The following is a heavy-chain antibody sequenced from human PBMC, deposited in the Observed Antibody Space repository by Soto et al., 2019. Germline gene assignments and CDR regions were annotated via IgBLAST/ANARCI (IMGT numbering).Heavy chain of an antibody. V-gene: IGHV1-2*04. Sequence: QVQLVQSGAEVKKPGASVKVSCKASGYTFTVYYMHWVRQAPGQGLESMGGIKPNSGGTDYAQKFQCWVTMTRETSISTIYIQLCRLRSVDMVVYYCVRRVLSGSDYNWFEPWGQRTVVTV. CDR3: VRRVLSGSDYNWFEP. J-gene: IGHJ5*02. D-gene: IGHD1-26*01. CDR2: IKPNSGGT. CDR1: GYTFTVYY.